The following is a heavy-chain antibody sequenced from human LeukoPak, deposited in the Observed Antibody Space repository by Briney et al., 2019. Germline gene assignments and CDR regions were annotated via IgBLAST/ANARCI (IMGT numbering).Heavy chain of an antibody. J-gene: IGHJ4*02. Sequence: SGGSLRLSCAASGFTFSSYGMHWVRQAPGKGLEWVAVIWYDGSNKYYADPVKGRFTISRDNSKNTLYLQMNSLRAEDTAVYYCARDRSSGGEFDYWGQGTLVTVSS. CDR2: IWYDGSNK. CDR1: GFTFSSYG. V-gene: IGHV3-33*01. CDR3: ARDRSSGGEFDY. D-gene: IGHD6-19*01.